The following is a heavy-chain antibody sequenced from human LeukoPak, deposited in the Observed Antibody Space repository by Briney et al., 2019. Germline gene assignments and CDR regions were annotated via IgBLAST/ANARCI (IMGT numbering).Heavy chain of an antibody. CDR3: ARGRYGSGSYYLDY. CDR1: GFTFSSYD. V-gene: IGHV3-13*01. CDR2: IGTAGDT. D-gene: IGHD3-10*01. Sequence: PGGSLRLSCAASGFTFSSYDMHWVRQATGKGLEWVSAIGTAGDTYYPGSVKGRFTISRENAKNSLYLQMNSLRAGDTAVYYCARGRYGSGSYYLDYWGQGTLVTVSS. J-gene: IGHJ4*02.